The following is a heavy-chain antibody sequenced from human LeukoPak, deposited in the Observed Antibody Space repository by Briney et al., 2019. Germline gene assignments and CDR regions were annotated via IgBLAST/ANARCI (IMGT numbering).Heavy chain of an antibody. CDR1: GYTLTELS. J-gene: IGHJ4*02. D-gene: IGHD4-17*01. CDR3: ATDSPSPTDYGDYLYYFDY. Sequence: GASVKVSCKVSGYTLTELSMHWVRQAPGKGLEWMGGFDPEDGETIYAQKFQGRVTMTEDTSTDTAYMELSSLRSEDTAVYYCATDSPSPTDYGDYLYYFDYWGQGTLVTVSS. V-gene: IGHV1-24*01. CDR2: FDPEDGET.